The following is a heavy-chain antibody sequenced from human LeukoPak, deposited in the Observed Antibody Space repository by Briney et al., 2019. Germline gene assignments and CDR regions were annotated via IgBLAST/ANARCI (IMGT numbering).Heavy chain of an antibody. J-gene: IGHJ3*01. CDR1: GFTFSTYS. D-gene: IGHD5-18*01. Sequence: GGSLRLSCAASGFTFSTYSMNWVRQTPGKGLEWVSYISSTSTTILYADSVQGRFTISRDTSKNTLYLLMNSLRGEDTAVYYCARDQIRYSNSPEALDLWGQGTPVSVSS. CDR3: ARDQIRYSNSPEALDL. V-gene: IGHV3-48*01. CDR2: ISSTSTTI.